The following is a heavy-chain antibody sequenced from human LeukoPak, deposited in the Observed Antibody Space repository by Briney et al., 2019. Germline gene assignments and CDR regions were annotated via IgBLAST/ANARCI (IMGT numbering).Heavy chain of an antibody. CDR1: GGSISSSSYY. CDR3: ARHSDIVVVVAATPGAFDI. J-gene: IGHJ3*02. CDR2: IYYSGST. Sequence: SETLSLTCTVSGGSISSSSYYWGWIRQPPGKGLEWIGSIYYSGSTYYNPSLKSRVTISVDTSNNQFSLKLSSVTAADTAVYYCARHSDIVVVVAATPGAFDIWGQGTMVTVSS. V-gene: IGHV4-39*01. D-gene: IGHD2-15*01.